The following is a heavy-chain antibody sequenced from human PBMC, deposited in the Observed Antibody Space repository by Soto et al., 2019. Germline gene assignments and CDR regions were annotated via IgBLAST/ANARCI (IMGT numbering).Heavy chain of an antibody. V-gene: IGHV4-39*01. J-gene: IGHJ4*02. Sequence: KPSETLSLTCTVSGGSISSSSYYWGWIRQPPGKGLEWIGSIYYSGSTYYNPSLKSRVTISVDTSKNQFSLRLSSVTAADTAMYYCARQVGCSSTSCYGSGEFYWGQGTLVTVSS. CDR2: IYYSGST. CDR3: ARQVGCSSTSCYGSGEFY. CDR1: GGSISSSSYY. D-gene: IGHD2-2*01.